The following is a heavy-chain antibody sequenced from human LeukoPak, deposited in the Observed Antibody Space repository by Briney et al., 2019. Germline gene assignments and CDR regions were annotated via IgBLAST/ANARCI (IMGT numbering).Heavy chain of an antibody. Sequence: PGGSLRLSCAASGFTFSSYSMNWVRQAPGKGLEWVSYISSSSSTIYYADSVKGRFTISRDNAKNSLYLQMNSLRAEDTAVYYCASRLEDIYYYYYGMDVWGQGTTVTVSS. V-gene: IGHV3-48*04. J-gene: IGHJ6*02. CDR2: ISSSSSTI. CDR3: ASRLEDIYYYYYGMDV. CDR1: GFTFSSYS.